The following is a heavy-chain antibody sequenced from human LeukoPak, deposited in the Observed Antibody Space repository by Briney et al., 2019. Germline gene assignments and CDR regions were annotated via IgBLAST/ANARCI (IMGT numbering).Heavy chain of an antibody. J-gene: IGHJ5*02. V-gene: IGHV4-39*07. CDR1: GDSISGSNYH. Sequence: PSETLSLTCTVSGDSISGSNYHWGWIRQPPGKGLEWLGTVHHTGRAFYNPSLRGRTTVSVGTSKNQFSLKLTSVTAADTAVYYCAREPDAWGQGTLVTVSS. CDR3: AREPDA. CDR2: VHHTGRA.